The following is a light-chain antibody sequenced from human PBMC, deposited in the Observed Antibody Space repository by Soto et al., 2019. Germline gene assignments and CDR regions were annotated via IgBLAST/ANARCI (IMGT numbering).Light chain of an antibody. J-gene: IGLJ2*01. CDR3: AAWDDSLNGVV. V-gene: IGLV1-44*01. CDR1: SSNIGGNI. Sequence: QSVLTQPPSASGTPGQRVTISCSGSSSNIGGNIVNWYQQLPGTAPQLLIFGKDHRPSWVPDRFSGSKSGTSASLAISGLQSEDEANYYCAAWDDSLNGVVFGGGTKLTVL. CDR2: GKD.